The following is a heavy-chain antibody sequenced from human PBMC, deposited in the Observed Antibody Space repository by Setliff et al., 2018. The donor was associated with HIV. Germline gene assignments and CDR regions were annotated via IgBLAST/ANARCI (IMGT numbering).Heavy chain of an antibody. CDR1: VFTFNNYG. D-gene: IGHD2-15*01. Sequence: PGGSLRLSCAASVFTFNNYGMNWVRQAPGKGLEWVAFIRYDGSQKYYVDSVKGRFTISRDNSKNMLYLQMNSLRVEDTAVYYCAKDVCSGAYCYAYYYYGMDVWGQGTMVTVSS. CDR3: AKDVCSGAYCYAYYYYGMDV. CDR2: IRYDGSQK. V-gene: IGHV3-30*02. J-gene: IGHJ6*02.